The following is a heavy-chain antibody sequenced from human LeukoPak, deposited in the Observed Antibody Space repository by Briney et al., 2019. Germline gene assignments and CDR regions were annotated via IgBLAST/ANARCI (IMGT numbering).Heavy chain of an antibody. J-gene: IGHJ5*02. V-gene: IGHV1-69*05. CDR1: GGTFSSYA. CDR3: ARESRAGKQWLVLGRHWFDP. D-gene: IGHD6-19*01. Sequence: SVKVSCKASGGTFSSYAISWVRQAPGQGLEWMGGTIPIFGTANYAQKFQGRVTITTDESTSTAYMELSSLRSEDTTVYYCARESRAGKQWLVLGRHWFDPWGQGTLVTVSS. CDR2: TIPIFGTA.